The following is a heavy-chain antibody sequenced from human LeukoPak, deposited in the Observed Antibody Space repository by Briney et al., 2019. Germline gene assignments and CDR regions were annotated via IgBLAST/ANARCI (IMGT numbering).Heavy chain of an antibody. J-gene: IGHJ4*02. V-gene: IGHV4-59*08. D-gene: IGHD1-26*01. CDR1: GGSISSYY. CDR2: IYYSGST. Sequence: PSETLSLTCTVSGGSISSYYWGWTRQPPGKGLEWIGYIYYSGSTNYNPSLKSRVTISVDTSKNQFSLKLSSVTAADTAVYYCARTSGSYAYNRGYYFDYWGQGTLVTVSS. CDR3: ARTSGSYAYNRGYYFDY.